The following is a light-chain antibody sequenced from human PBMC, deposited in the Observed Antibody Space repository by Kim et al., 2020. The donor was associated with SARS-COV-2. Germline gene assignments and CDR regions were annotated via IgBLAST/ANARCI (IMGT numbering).Light chain of an antibody. CDR2: GAS. Sequence: SPGERATLSCRARQSVSRNLAWYQQKPGQAPRLLIYGASTRATGIPARFSGSGSGTEFTLTISSLQSEDFAVYYCQQYNNWPPWTFGQGTKVDIK. CDR1: QSVSRN. J-gene: IGKJ1*01. CDR3: QQYNNWPPWT. V-gene: IGKV3-15*01.